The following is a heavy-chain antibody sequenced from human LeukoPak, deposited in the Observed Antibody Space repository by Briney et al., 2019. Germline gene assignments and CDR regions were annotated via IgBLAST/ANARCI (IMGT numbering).Heavy chain of an antibody. CDR3: ASYYYYDSSGYYDFDY. J-gene: IGHJ4*02. CDR2: IIPIFGTA. Sequence: SVKVSCKASGGTFSSYAISWVRQAPGQGLEWMGGIIPIFGTANYAQKFQGRVTITTDESTSTACMELSSLRSEDTAVYYCASYYYYDSSGYYDFDYWGQGTLVTVSS. V-gene: IGHV1-69*05. CDR1: GGTFSSYA. D-gene: IGHD3-22*01.